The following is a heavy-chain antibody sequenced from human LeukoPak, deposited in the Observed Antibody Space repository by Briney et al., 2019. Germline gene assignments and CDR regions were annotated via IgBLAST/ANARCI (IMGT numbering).Heavy chain of an antibody. CDR2: IYHSGST. CDR3: ARGGIAAADNWFDP. V-gene: IGHV4-38-2*01. Sequence: SETLSLTCAVSGYSISSGYYWGWSRQPPGKGLEWIGSIYHSGSTYYNPSLKSRVTISVDTSKNQFSLKLSSVTAADTAVYYCARGGIAAADNWFDPWGKGTLVPVSS. J-gene: IGHJ5*02. CDR1: GYSISSGYY. D-gene: IGHD6-13*01.